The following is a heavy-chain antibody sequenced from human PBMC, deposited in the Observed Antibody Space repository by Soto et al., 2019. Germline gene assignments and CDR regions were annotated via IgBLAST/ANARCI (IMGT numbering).Heavy chain of an antibody. D-gene: IGHD2-15*01. V-gene: IGHV1-69*01. J-gene: IGHJ6*02. CDR3: ASGSCSGGSCYYYYYCMDV. Sequence: QVQLVQSGAEVKKPGSSVKVSCKASGGTFSSYAISWVRQAPGQGLEWMGGIIPIFGTANYAQKFQGRVTITADESTSTAYMELSSLRSEDTAVYYCASGSCSGGSCYYYYYCMDVWGQGTTVTVSS. CDR1: GGTFSSYA. CDR2: IIPIFGTA.